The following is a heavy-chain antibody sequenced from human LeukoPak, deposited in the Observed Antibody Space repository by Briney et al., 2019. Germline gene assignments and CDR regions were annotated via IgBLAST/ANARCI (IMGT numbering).Heavy chain of an antibody. J-gene: IGHJ1*01. D-gene: IGHD3-22*01. V-gene: IGHV3-53*04. Sequence: GGSLRLSCAASGFAVSNNYMSWARQAPGKGLEWVSIIYGGGSTYYADSVNGRFTISRHNSQNTLFLQMNSLRTEDTAVYYCARAYDSSGYWPEYFHHWGQGTLVTVSS. CDR1: GFAVSNNY. CDR3: ARAYDSSGYWPEYFHH. CDR2: IYGGGST.